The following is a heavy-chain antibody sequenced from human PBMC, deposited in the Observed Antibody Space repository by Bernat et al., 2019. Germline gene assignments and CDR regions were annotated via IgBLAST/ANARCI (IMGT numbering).Heavy chain of an antibody. Sequence: EVQLLESGGGLVQPGGSLRLSCAASGFTFSSYAMSWVRQAPGKGLEWVSAISGSGGSTYYADSVKGRFTISRDNSKNTLYLQMNSLRAEDTAVYYCAKDLGWEAVAPYYFDYWGQGTLVTVSS. J-gene: IGHJ4*02. D-gene: IGHD6-19*01. CDR3: AKDLGWEAVAPYYFDY. CDR2: ISGSGGST. CDR1: GFTFSSYA. V-gene: IGHV3-23*01.